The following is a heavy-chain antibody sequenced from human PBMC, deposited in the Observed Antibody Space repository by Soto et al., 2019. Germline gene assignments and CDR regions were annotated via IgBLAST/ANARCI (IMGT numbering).Heavy chain of an antibody. J-gene: IGHJ4*02. CDR3: ARAQGSGFLVS. Sequence: QVQLQESGPGLVKPSQTLSLTCTVSGGSISSGDYYWSWIRQPPGKGLEWIGYIYYSGSTYYNPSIKSRVTISVDTSKNHFSLKLSSVTAADTDVYYCARAQGSGFLVSWGQGTLVTVSS. CDR1: GGSISSGDYY. V-gene: IGHV4-30-4*01. D-gene: IGHD3-10*01. CDR2: IYYSGST.